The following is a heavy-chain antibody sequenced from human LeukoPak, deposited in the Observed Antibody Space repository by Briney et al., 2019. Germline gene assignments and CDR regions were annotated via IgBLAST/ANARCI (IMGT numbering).Heavy chain of an antibody. D-gene: IGHD3-10*01. CDR2: IYYSGST. J-gene: IGHJ4*02. Sequence: SETLSLTCTVSGGSISSGDYYWSWIRQPPGKGLEWIGYIYYSGSTYYNPSLKSRVTISVDTSKNQFSLKLSSVTAADTAVYYCAGNGVSGYYFDYWGQGTLVTVSS. CDR1: GGSISSGDYY. CDR3: AGNGVSGYYFDY. V-gene: IGHV4-30-4*01.